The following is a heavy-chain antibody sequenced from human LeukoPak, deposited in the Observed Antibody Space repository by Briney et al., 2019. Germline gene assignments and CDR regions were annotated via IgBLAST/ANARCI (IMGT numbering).Heavy chain of an antibody. D-gene: IGHD2-2*01. CDR2: ISGSGGST. V-gene: IGHV3-23*01. CDR1: GFTYSSYA. J-gene: IGHJ5*02. Sequence: PGGSLRLSCAASGFTYSSYAMSWVRQAPGKGLEWVSAISGSGGSTYYADSAKGRFTISRDNSKNTLYLQMNSLRAEDTAVYYCAKDGRLGSSTSSDWFDPWGQGTLVTVSS. CDR3: AKDGRLGSSTSSDWFDP.